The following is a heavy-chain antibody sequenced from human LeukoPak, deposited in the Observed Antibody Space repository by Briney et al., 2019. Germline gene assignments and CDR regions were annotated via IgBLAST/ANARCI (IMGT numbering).Heavy chain of an antibody. CDR1: GLTFSSRW. Sequence: GGSLRLSCAASGLTFSSRWMSWVRQAPGKGLEWVGNIQPDGREQYPVDSVKGRFTISRDSARNSLFLQMNSLRVEDTAVYYCASQSYARFDPWDQGTLVTVSS. D-gene: IGHD3-16*01. CDR3: ASQSYARFDP. V-gene: IGHV3-7*01. CDR2: IQPDGREQ. J-gene: IGHJ5*02.